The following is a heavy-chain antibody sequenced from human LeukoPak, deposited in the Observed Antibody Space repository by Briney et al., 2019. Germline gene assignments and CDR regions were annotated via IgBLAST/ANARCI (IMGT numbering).Heavy chain of an antibody. CDR1: GFTFSSYG. Sequence: GRSLRLSCAASGFTFSSYGMHWVRQAPGKGLEWVALIWYDGTNKYYADSVKGRFTISRDNSKNTLYLQMNSLRAEDTAVYYCASQRSYVWGSYRYFDYWGQGTLVTVSS. J-gene: IGHJ4*02. V-gene: IGHV3-33*01. CDR2: IWYDGTNK. CDR3: ASQRSYVWGSYRYFDY. D-gene: IGHD3-16*02.